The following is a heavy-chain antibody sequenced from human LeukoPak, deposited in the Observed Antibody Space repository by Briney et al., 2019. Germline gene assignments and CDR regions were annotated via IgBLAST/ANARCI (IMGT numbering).Heavy chain of an antibody. CDR2: INSDGSST. D-gene: IGHD2-21*02. Sequence: GSLRLSCAASGFTFSSYWMHWVRQAPGKGLVWVLRINSDGSSTTYADSVKGRFTISRDNAKKTLYLQMNSLRAGDTAVFYCARAPVQYCGGDCDAFDIWGQGTMVTVSS. CDR3: ARAPVQYCGGDCDAFDI. V-gene: IGHV3-74*01. J-gene: IGHJ3*02. CDR1: GFTFSSYW.